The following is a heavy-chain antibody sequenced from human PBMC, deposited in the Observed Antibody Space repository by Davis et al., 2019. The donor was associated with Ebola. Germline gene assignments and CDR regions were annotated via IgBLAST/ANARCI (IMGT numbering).Heavy chain of an antibody. CDR3: ARGPSTGNSFTY. CDR2: IKQDRSEK. Sequence: PGGSLRLSCAASGFTFSSYWMSWVRQAPGKGLEWVANIKQDRSEKYYVDSVKGRFTISRDNDKNSLSLQMNGLRAEDTAVYYCARGPSTGNSFTYWGQGTLVTVSS. D-gene: IGHD4-23*01. CDR1: GFTFSSYW. J-gene: IGHJ4*02. V-gene: IGHV3-7*01.